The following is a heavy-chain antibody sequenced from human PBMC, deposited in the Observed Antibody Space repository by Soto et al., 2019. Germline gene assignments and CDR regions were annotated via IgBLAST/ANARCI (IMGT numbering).Heavy chain of an antibody. D-gene: IGHD2-15*01. CDR2: ISYEGSHT. V-gene: IGHV3-30*18. CDR1: GFIFSSYG. J-gene: IGHJ4*02. Sequence: QVQLVESGGGVVQPGRSLRLSCAASGFIFSSYGMHWVRQAPGKGLEWVAVISYEGSHTYYADSVKGRFTITRDNSKNTLDLQMNSLRPEDTAVSYCAKEVHCGGGSCSWSEGFDYWGQGTLLTVSS. CDR3: AKEVHCGGGSCSWSEGFDY.